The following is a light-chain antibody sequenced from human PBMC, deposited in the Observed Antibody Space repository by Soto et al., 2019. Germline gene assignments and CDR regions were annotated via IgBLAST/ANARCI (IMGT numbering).Light chain of an antibody. V-gene: IGKV3-15*01. J-gene: IGKJ4*01. Sequence: EIVMTQSPATLSVSPGERATLSCRASQSVGSNLAWYQQKPGQAPRLLIYGASTRATGVPARISGSGSGTEFTLTISSLQSEDCAVYYCQQYQKWPPLTFGGGTKVDIK. CDR3: QQYQKWPPLT. CDR2: GAS. CDR1: QSVGSN.